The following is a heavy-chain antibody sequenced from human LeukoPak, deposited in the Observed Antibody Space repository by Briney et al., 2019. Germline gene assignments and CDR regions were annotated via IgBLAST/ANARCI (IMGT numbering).Heavy chain of an antibody. CDR1: GYSISSGYY. Sequence: SETLSLTCTVSGYSISSGYYWGWIRQPPGKGLEWIGSIYHSGSTYYNPSLKSRVTISVDTSKNQFSLKLSSVTAADTAVYYCARLTGYSSESWFDPWGQGTLVTVSS. CDR3: ARLTGYSSESWFDP. J-gene: IGHJ5*02. CDR2: IYHSGST. D-gene: IGHD3-9*01. V-gene: IGHV4-38-2*02.